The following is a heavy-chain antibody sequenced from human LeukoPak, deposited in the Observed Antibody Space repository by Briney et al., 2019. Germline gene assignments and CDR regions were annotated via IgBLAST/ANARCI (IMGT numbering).Heavy chain of an antibody. V-gene: IGHV4-30-4*01. CDR1: GGSISSGDYY. CDR2: IYYSGST. J-gene: IGHJ4*02. D-gene: IGHD3-22*01. Sequence: SETLSLTCTVSGGSISSGDYYWSWIRQPPGKGLEWIGYIYYSGSTYYNPSLKSRVTISVDTSKNQFSLKLSSVTAADTAVYYCAREGTEYYDSSGYIDYWGQGTLVTVSS. CDR3: AREGTEYYDSSGYIDY.